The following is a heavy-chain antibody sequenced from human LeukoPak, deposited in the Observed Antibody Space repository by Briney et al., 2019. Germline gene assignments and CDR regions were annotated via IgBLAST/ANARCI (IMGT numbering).Heavy chain of an antibody. CDR1: GYSISYGYF. V-gene: IGHV4-38-2*02. D-gene: IGHD6-13*01. Sequence: SETLSLTCSVSGYSISYGYFWAWIRQPPGKGVEGSGSVYHSGSTHYTPSFKRRVTISLDTSKNHFPLKLTSVAAADTAVYLCASLTRDGYHFEWWGRGTLVTVSS. CDR2: VYHSGST. J-gene: IGHJ4*02. CDR3: ASLTRDGYHFEW.